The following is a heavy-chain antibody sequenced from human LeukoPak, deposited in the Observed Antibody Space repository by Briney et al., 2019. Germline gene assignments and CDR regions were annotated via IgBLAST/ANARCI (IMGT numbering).Heavy chain of an antibody. V-gene: IGHV3-48*01. J-gene: IGHJ4*02. CDR2: ISSSGSI. Sequence: GGSLRLSCAASGFTFSSYDMNWVRQAPGKGLEWVSYISSSGSIYNADSVKGRFTISRDNAKNSLYLQMNSLRAEDTAVYYCARAFGYWGQGTLVTVSS. CDR1: GFTFSSYD. CDR3: ARAFGY.